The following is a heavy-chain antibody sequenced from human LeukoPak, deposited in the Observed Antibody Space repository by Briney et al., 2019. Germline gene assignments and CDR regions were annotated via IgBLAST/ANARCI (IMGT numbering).Heavy chain of an antibody. D-gene: IGHD3-22*01. CDR3: ARRARGYYYLYHFDY. J-gene: IGHJ4*02. V-gene: IGHV4-39*07. Sequence: SETLSLTCTVSGGSISSSSYYWGWIRQPPGKGLEWIGSIYYSGSTYYNPSLKSRVTISVDTSKNQFSLKLSSVTAADTAVYYCARRARGYYYLYHFDYWGQGTLVTVSS. CDR1: GGSISSSSYY. CDR2: IYYSGST.